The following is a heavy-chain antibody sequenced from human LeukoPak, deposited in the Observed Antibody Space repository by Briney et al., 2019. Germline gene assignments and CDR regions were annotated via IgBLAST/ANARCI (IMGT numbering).Heavy chain of an antibody. CDR2: IYYSGST. J-gene: IGHJ4*02. V-gene: IGHV4-59*12. Sequence: TSETLSLTCTVSGGSISSYYWSWIRQPPGKGLEWIGYIYYSGSTNYNPSLKSRVTISVDTSKNQFSLKLSSVTAADTAVYYCARDLDNSGWYVFDYWGQGNLVTVSS. CDR1: GGSISSYY. CDR3: ARDLDNSGWYVFDY. D-gene: IGHD6-19*01.